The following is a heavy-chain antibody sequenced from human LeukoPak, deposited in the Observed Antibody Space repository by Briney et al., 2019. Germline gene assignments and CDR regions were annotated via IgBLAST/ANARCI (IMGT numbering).Heavy chain of an antibody. J-gene: IGHJ4*02. Sequence: PSETLSLTCTVPGGSISSSSYYWGWIRQPPGKGLEWIGSIYYSGSTYYNPSLKSRVTISVDTSKDQFSLKLSSVTAADTAVYYCARPGITIFGGRSPADFDYWGQGTLVTVSS. CDR1: GGSISSSSYY. CDR2: IYYSGST. CDR3: ARPGITIFGGRSPADFDY. D-gene: IGHD3-3*01. V-gene: IGHV4-39*01.